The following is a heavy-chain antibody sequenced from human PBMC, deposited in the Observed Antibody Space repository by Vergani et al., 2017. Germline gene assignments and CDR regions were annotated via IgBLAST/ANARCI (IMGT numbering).Heavy chain of an antibody. D-gene: IGHD2-2*02. J-gene: IGHJ6*03. CDR3: ARDRGSQLGYCSTTNCYTQYYYYMDV. CDR1: GFTFDDYA. Sequence: EVQLVESGGGLVQPGRSLRLSCAASGFTFDDYAMHWVRQAPGKGLEWVSGISWNSGSIGYADSVKGRFTISRDNAKNSLYLQMNSLRAEDTALYYCARDRGSQLGYCSTTNCYTQYYYYMDVWGKGTTVTVSS. V-gene: IGHV3-9*01. CDR2: ISWNSGSI.